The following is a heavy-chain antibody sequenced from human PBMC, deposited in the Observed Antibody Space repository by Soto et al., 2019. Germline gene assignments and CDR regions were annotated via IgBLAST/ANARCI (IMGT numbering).Heavy chain of an antibody. CDR3: AKDIRASSGRNFYNYGMDV. CDR1: GFTFSSCA. V-gene: IGHV3-23*01. Sequence: PGGSLRLSCAASGFTFSSCAMGWVRQAPGKGLKWVSDIIDSGASTYYSDTVKGRLTISRDNSKNTVYLQMDSLRDEYTATYYCAKDIRASSGRNFYNYGMDVWGQGTTVTVSS. D-gene: IGHD3-22*01. CDR2: IIDSGAST. J-gene: IGHJ6*02.